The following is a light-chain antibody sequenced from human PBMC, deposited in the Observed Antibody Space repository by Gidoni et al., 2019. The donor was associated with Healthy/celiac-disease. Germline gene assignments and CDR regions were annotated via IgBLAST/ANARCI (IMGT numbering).Light chain of an antibody. CDR3: QQYYRTPLT. CDR2: WTS. Sequence: DIVMTQSPDSLAVSLGERATINCKSSQSVLYSSNNKHYVAWYQQKPGQPPKLLIYWTSTRESGVPDRFSGSWSGTDFTLTISSLRAEDVAFYYCQQYYRTPLTFGGGTKVEIK. CDR1: QSVLYSSNNKHY. J-gene: IGKJ4*01. V-gene: IGKV4-1*01.